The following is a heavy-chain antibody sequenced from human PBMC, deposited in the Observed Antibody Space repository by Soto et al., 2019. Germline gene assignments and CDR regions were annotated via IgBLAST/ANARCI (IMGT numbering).Heavy chain of an antibody. CDR3: ARDRAPLHTTSRGNFDR. CDR2: ISYDGKIK. D-gene: IGHD2-2*01. CDR1: GFTFSNYG. Sequence: GGSLRLSCAASGFTFSNYGMLWVRQAPGKGLEWVASISYDGKIKYYTDSVTGRFTISRDNSQNTLYLQMNSLRAEDTAVFFCARDRAPLHTTSRGNFDRWGQGILVTVSS. J-gene: IGHJ4*02. V-gene: IGHV3-30*03.